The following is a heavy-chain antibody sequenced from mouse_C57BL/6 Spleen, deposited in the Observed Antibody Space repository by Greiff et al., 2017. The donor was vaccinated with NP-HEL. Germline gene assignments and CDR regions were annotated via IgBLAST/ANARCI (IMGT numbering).Heavy chain of an antibody. V-gene: IGHV1-72*01. CDR2: IDPNRGGT. Sequence: QVQLQQPGAELVKPGASVKLSCKASGYTFTSYWMHWVKQRPGRGLEWIGRIDPNRGGTKYNEKFKSKATLTVDKPSSTAYMQLSSLTSEDSAVYYCGLMVTTGDFDYWRQGTTLTVSS. J-gene: IGHJ2*01. CDR3: GLMVTTGDFDY. D-gene: IGHD2-2*01. CDR1: GYTFTSYW.